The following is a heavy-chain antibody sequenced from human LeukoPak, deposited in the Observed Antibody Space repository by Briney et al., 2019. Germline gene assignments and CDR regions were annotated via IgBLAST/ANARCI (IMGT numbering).Heavy chain of an antibody. V-gene: IGHV1-46*01. CDR2: INPSGGST. D-gene: IGHD2-8*01. Sequence: GASVKVSCKASGYTFTGYYMHWVRQAPGQGLEWMAIINPSGGSTTYAQNFQGRVTMTRDTSTSTVYLEVNSLRSDDTAVYYCARDLCQAVCVNWYFDLWGRGTLVTVSS. CDR3: ARDLCQAVCVNWYFDL. J-gene: IGHJ2*01. CDR1: GYTFTGYY.